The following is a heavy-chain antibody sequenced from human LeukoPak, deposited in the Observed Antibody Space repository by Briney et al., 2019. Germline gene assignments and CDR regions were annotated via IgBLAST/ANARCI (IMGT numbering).Heavy chain of an antibody. V-gene: IGHV4-39*07. CDR3: ARDWGYSGYEPYFDY. D-gene: IGHD5-12*01. J-gene: IGHJ4*02. CDR1: GGSIRSSSYY. CDR2: IYYSGST. Sequence: SETLSLTCSVSGGSIRSSSYYWGWIRQPPGKGLEWIGSIYYSGSTYYNSSLKSRVTISADTSKNQFSLKLSSVTAADTAVYYCARDWGYSGYEPYFDYWGQGTLVTVSS.